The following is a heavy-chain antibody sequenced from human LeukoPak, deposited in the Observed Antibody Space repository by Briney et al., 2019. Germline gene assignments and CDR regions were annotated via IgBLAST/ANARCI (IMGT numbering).Heavy chain of an antibody. CDR1: GDSVSSNSAA. CDR2: TYYRSKWYN. D-gene: IGHD2-2*01. Sequence: SQTLSLTCAISGDSVSSNSAAWNWIRQSPSRGLEWLGRTYYRSKWYNDYAVSVKSRITTNPDTSKNQFSLQLNSVTPEDTAVYYCARALGRYCSSTSCPYYYYYGMDVWGQGTTVTVSS. CDR3: ARALGRYCSSTSCPYYYYYGMDV. J-gene: IGHJ6*02. V-gene: IGHV6-1*01.